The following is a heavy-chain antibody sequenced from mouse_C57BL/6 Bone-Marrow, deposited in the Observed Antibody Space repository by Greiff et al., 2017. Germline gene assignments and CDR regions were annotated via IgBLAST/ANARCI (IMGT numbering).Heavy chain of an antibody. CDR1: GFTFSDYY. D-gene: IGHD2-2*01. J-gene: IGHJ2*01. CDR3: ATLYYGYDGGYYFDY. Sequence: EVKLMESGGGLVQPGGSLKLSCAASGFTFSDYYMYWVRQTPEKRLAWVAYLSNGGGSTYYPDTVTGRFTISRDNAKNTLYLQMSRLKSEDTAMYYCATLYYGYDGGYYFDYWGQGTTLTVSS. CDR2: LSNGGGST. V-gene: IGHV5-12*01.